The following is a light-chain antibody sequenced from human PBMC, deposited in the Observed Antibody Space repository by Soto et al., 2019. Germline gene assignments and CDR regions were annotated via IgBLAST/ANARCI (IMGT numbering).Light chain of an antibody. CDR2: WAS. CDR1: QSVLYSSNNKNH. Sequence: DLVMTQSPDSLAVSLGERATINCKSSQSVLYSSNNKNHLAWYQQKPGQPPKLLIYWASTRESGVPDRFSGSGSGTDFTLTISSLQAEDVAVYYCQQYYSTPLTFGGGTKVDIK. V-gene: IGKV4-1*01. J-gene: IGKJ4*01. CDR3: QQYYSTPLT.